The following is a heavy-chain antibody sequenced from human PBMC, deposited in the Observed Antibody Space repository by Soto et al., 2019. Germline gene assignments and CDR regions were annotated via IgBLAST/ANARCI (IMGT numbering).Heavy chain of an antibody. V-gene: IGHV3-48*02. J-gene: IGHJ4*02. CDR3: TRDRGYTSGFDY. D-gene: IGHD5-18*01. CDR1: GLTFTSYI. Sequence: GGSLRLSCASSGLTFTSYILNWVRQAPGKRLERVSYISSSSSTIYYADSVKGRFTISRDNAKNSLYLQMNSLRDEDTAVYYCTRDRGYTSGFDYWGQGTLVTVSS. CDR2: ISSSSSTI.